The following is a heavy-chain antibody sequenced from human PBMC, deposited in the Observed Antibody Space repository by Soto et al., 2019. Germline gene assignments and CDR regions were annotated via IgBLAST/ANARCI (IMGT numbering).Heavy chain of an antibody. D-gene: IGHD4-17*01. Sequence: SETLSLTCTVSGAPISSGDNYWYWVRQAPGKGLEWVGYIYYSGSTYYNPSLKRRLDISLDVSRNQFSLRLTSVTASDTAVYFCARVGYGVGSLPYSGPGILLTVSS. J-gene: IGHJ4*02. CDR3: ARVGYGVGSLPY. CDR2: IYYSGST. V-gene: IGHV4-30-4*01. CDR1: GAPISSGDNY.